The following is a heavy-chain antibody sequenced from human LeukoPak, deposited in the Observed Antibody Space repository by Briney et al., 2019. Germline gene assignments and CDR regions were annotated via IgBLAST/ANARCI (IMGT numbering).Heavy chain of an antibody. J-gene: IGHJ4*02. CDR1: GFTVSSNY. Sequence: GGSLRLSCAASGFTVSSNYMSWVRQGPGKGLEWVSVIYTGGSTYYADSVEGRFTISRDNSKNTLYLQMNSLRAGDTAVYYCAWATGWVGLDNGGQGTLVTVSS. V-gene: IGHV3-66*01. D-gene: IGHD1-1*01. CDR2: IYTGGST. CDR3: AWATGWVGLDN.